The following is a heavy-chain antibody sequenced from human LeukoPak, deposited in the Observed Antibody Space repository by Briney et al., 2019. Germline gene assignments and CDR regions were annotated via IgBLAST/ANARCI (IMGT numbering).Heavy chain of an antibody. Sequence: GSLRLSCAASGFTFSSYWMSWVRQAPGKGLEWVANIKQDGSEKYYVDSVKGRFTISRDNAKNSLYLQMNSLRAEDTAVYYCARAYTVTTGRYYFDYWGQGTLVTVSS. J-gene: IGHJ4*02. CDR1: GFTFSSYW. D-gene: IGHD4-17*01. CDR2: IKQDGSEK. CDR3: ARAYTVTTGRYYFDY. V-gene: IGHV3-7*01.